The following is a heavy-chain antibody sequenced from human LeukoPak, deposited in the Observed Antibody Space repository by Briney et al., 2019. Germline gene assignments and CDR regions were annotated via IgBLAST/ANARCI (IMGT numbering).Heavy chain of an antibody. CDR2: VFPADSDT. CDR1: GYSLSNYW. V-gene: IGHV5-51*01. J-gene: IGHJ4*02. D-gene: IGHD1-26*01. CDR3: ARYDGGANADF. Sequence: GESLKISCKVSGYSLSNYWIAWVRQMPGKGLEWMGIVFPADSDTRYSPSFQGQVTISADKSINTAYLQWSSLKASDTAIYYCARYDGGANADFWGQGTLVTVSS.